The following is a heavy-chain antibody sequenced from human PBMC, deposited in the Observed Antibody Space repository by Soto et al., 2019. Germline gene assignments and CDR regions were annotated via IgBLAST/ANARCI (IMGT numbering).Heavy chain of an antibody. Sequence: QVQLVQSGAEVKKPGASVKVSCKASGYTFTSYGISWVRQAPGQGLEWMGWISAYNGNTNYAQKLQGRVTMTTDTSTSTADMELRSLRSDDTAVDYCATTAGGQYYYYGMDVWGQGTTVTVSS. CDR2: ISAYNGNT. J-gene: IGHJ6*02. CDR3: ATTAGGQYYYYGMDV. V-gene: IGHV1-18*01. CDR1: GYTFTSYG. D-gene: IGHD6-13*01.